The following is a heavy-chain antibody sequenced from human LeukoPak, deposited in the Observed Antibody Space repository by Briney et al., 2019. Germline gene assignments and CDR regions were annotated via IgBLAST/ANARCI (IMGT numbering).Heavy chain of an antibody. Sequence: SETLSLTCTVSGGSISSYYWSWIRQPPGKGLEWIGYIYYSGSTNYNPSLKSRVTISVDTSKNQFSLKLSSVTAADTAVYYCARVGDCTNGVCADFWFDPWGQGTLVTVSS. J-gene: IGHJ5*02. D-gene: IGHD2-8*01. CDR2: IYYSGST. V-gene: IGHV4-59*01. CDR1: GGSISSYY. CDR3: ARVGDCTNGVCADFWFDP.